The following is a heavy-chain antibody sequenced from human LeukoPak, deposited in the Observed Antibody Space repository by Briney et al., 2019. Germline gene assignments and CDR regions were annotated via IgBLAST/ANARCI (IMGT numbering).Heavy chain of an antibody. CDR2: ISGSGGST. CDR1: GFTFSSYA. J-gene: IGHJ4*02. CDR3: ARTRYGGNNYFDY. Sequence: SGGSLRLSCAASGFTFSSYAMSWVRQAPGKGLEWVSAISGSGGSTYYADSVKGRFTISRDNAKNTLYLQMNSLRAEDTAVYYCARTRYGGNNYFDYWGQGSLVTVSS. V-gene: IGHV3-23*01. D-gene: IGHD4-23*01.